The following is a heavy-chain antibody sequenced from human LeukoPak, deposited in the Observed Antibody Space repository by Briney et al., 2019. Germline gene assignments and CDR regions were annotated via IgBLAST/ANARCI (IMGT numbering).Heavy chain of an antibody. V-gene: IGHV1-8*01. D-gene: IGHD4-17*01. CDR2: MNPNSGNT. CDR3: ARGASATVTTN. J-gene: IGHJ4*02. Sequence: ASVKVSCKTSGYTFSDYGISWVRQATGQGLEWMGWMNPNSGNTGYAQKFQGRVTMTRNTSISTAYMELSSLRSEDTAVYYCARGASATVTTNWGQGTLVTVSS. CDR1: GYTFSDYG.